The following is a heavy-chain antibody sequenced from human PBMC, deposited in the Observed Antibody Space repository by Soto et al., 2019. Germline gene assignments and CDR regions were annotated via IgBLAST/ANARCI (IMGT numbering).Heavy chain of an antibody. D-gene: IGHD2-15*01. CDR2: ISYDGSNK. J-gene: IGHJ4*02. CDR1: GFTFSSYA. Sequence: QVQLVESGGGVVQPGRSLRLSCAASGFTFSSYAMHWVRQAPGKGLEWVAVISYDGSNKYYADSVEGRFTISRDNSKNTLYLQMNSLRAEDTAVYYCARESSGGSSILDYWGQGTLVTVSS. CDR3: ARESSGGSSILDY. V-gene: IGHV3-30-3*01.